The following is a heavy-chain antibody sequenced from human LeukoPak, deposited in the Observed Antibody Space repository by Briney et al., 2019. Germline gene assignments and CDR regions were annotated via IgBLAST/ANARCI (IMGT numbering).Heavy chain of an antibody. J-gene: IGHJ3*01. CDR2: ITGSGGGT. V-gene: IGHV3-23*01. CDR3: AKDPNGDHVGAFDF. D-gene: IGHD4-17*01. CDR1: GFTFSNYA. Sequence: GGSLRLSCAASGFTFSNYALVWVRQAPGKGLEWVSAITGSGGGTDYADSVKGRFTISRDNSKNTLYLQMSSLRAEDTAVYYCAKDPNGDHVGAFDFWGQGTMVTVSS.